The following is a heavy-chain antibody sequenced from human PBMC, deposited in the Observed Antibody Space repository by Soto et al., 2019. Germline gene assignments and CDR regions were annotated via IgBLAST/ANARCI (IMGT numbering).Heavy chain of an antibody. V-gene: IGHV4-31*03. Sequence: QVQLQESGPGLVKPSQTLSLTCTVSGGSISSGGYYWSWIRQHPGKGLEWIGYIYYSGSTYYNPSLKSRVTISVDPSKNQFSLKLSSVTAADTAVYYCARGSAGTTPTPYSCGMDVWGQGTTVTVSS. CDR1: GGSISSGGYY. D-gene: IGHD1-1*01. J-gene: IGHJ6*02. CDR2: IYYSGST. CDR3: ARGSAGTTPTPYSCGMDV.